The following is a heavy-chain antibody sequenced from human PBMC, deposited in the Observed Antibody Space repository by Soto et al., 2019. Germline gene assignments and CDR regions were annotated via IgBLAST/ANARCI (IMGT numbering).Heavy chain of an antibody. J-gene: IGHJ5*02. CDR3: ARDGHSTSSDWPWFDP. Sequence: EAQLVESGGGLVQPGGSLRLSCAASGFTFSVYTMHWVRQSPGKGLEWISSITSSGTTISYADSVKGRFTISRDNAKSSLFLQMDTLRDEDTAVYYCARDGHSTSSDWPWFDPWGQGTLVTVSS. CDR1: GFTFSVYT. D-gene: IGHD6-6*01. V-gene: IGHV3-48*02. CDR2: ITSSGTTI.